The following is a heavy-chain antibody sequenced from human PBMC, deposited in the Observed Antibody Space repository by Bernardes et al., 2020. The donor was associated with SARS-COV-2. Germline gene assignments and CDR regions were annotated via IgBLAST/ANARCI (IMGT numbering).Heavy chain of an antibody. V-gene: IGHV3-53*01. CDR2: IYGGGST. CDR3: ARDPTPSSAFGVAHLQNYYYYGMDV. Sequence: GGSLRLSCAASGFTVSNNYIHWVRQGPGKGLEWVSLIYGGGSTYYADSVKGRFTISRDRSKNIVYLQMDSLRGEDTAVYYCARDPTPSSAFGVAHLQNYYYYGMDVWGQGTTVIVSS. D-gene: IGHD3-3*01. J-gene: IGHJ6*02. CDR1: GFTVSNNY.